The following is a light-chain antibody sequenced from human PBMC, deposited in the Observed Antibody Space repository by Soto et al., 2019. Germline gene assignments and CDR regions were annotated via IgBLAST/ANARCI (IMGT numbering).Light chain of an antibody. CDR3: AAWDDSLNGYV. CDR1: SPNIGSNT. Sequence: QSVLTQPPSASGTPGPRATISCSGSSPNIGSNTVNWYQQLPGTAPKRLIYSNNQRPSGVPDRFSGSKSGTSASLAISGLQSEDEADYYCAAWDDSLNGYVFGTGTKVTVL. V-gene: IGLV1-44*01. CDR2: SNN. J-gene: IGLJ1*01.